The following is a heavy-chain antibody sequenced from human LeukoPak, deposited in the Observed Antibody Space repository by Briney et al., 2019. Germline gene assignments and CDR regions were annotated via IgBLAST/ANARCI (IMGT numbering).Heavy chain of an antibody. CDR1: EFTFTEYA. V-gene: IGHV3-30*04. Sequence: PGGSLRLSCTASEFTFTEYAIHWVRQAPGKGLEWVALISYDGRNKFYADSVKGRFTVSRDSSKNTLYLQMNSLRAEDTAVYYCVRDPSGSGFAFDSWGQGALVTVSS. CDR2: ISYDGRNK. CDR3: VRDPSGSGFAFDS. D-gene: IGHD1-1*01. J-gene: IGHJ4*02.